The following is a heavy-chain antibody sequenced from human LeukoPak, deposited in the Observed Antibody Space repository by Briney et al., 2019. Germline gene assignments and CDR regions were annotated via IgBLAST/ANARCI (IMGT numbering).Heavy chain of an antibody. V-gene: IGHV1-8*02. CDR3: ARYGYYYGMDV. D-gene: IGHD2-8*01. CDR1: GYTFTSYG. CDR2: MNPNSGNT. Sequence: ASVKVSCKASGYTFTSYGISWVRQAPGQGLEWMGWMNPNSGNTGYAQKFQGRVTMTRNTSISTAYMELSSLRSEDTAVYYCARYGYYYGMDVWGQGTTVTVSS. J-gene: IGHJ6*02.